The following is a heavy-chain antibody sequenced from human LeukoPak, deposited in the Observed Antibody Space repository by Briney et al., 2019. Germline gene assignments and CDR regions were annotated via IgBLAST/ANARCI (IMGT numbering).Heavy chain of an antibody. Sequence: GGSLRLSCAASGFTFSSYWMSWVRQAPGKGLEWVANIKQDGSEKYYVDSVKGRFTISRDNAKNSLYLQMNSLRAEDTAVYYCARDYRGYRAPYYFDYWGQGTLVTVSS. V-gene: IGHV3-7*01. J-gene: IGHJ4*02. D-gene: IGHD2-15*01. CDR1: GFTFSSYW. CDR2: IKQDGSEK. CDR3: ARDYRGYRAPYYFDY.